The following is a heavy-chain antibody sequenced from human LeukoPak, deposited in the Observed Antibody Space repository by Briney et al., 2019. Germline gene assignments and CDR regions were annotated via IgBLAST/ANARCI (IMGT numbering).Heavy chain of an antibody. D-gene: IGHD6-13*01. CDR2: IYYSGST. CDR3: ARGDSSSWYFDY. V-gene: IGHV4-30-4*01. J-gene: IGHJ4*02. Sequence: PSETLSLTCTVSGGSISSGDYYWSWIRQPPGKGLEWIGYIYYSGSTYYNPSLKSRVTISVDTSKNQFSLKLSSVTAADTAVYYCARGDSSSWYFDYCGQGTPVTVSS. CDR1: GGSISSGDYY.